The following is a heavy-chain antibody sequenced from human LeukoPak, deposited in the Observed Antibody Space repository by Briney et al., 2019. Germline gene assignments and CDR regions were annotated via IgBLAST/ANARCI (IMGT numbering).Heavy chain of an antibody. CDR2: MNPNSGNT. CDR3: ARVFSYYYDSSGYYYPNWFDP. D-gene: IGHD3-22*01. J-gene: IGHJ5*02. V-gene: IGHV1-8*01. Sequence: ASVKVSCKASGYTFTSYDINWARQATGQGLEWMGWMNPNSGNTGYAQKFQGRVTMTRNTSISTAYMELSSLRSEDTAVYYCARVFSYYYDSSGYYYPNWFDPWGQGTLVTVSS. CDR1: GYTFTSYD.